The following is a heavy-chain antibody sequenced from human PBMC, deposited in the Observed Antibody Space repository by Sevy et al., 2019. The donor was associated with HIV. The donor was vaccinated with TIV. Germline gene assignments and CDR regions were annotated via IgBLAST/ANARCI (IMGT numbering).Heavy chain of an antibody. CDR1: GFTFSNYG. CDR3: AKVRIEWLRNYYYYYGMDV. CDR2: ISYDGSNK. D-gene: IGHD5-12*01. J-gene: IGHJ6*02. V-gene: IGHV3-30*18. Sequence: GGYLRLSCAASGFTFSNYGMHWVRQAPGKGLEWVAVISYDGSNKYYADSVKGRFTISRDNSKNTLYLQMSSLRAEDTAVYYCAKVRIEWLRNYYYYYGMDVWGQGTTVTVSS.